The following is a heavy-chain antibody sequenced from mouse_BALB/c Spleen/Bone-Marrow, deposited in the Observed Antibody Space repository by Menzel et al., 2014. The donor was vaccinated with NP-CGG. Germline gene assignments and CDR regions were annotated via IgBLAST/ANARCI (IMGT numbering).Heavy chain of an antibody. V-gene: IGHV3-2*02. CDR3: GRQFAF. J-gene: IGHJ3*01. CDR2: ISYSGST. Sequence: EVHLVESGPGLVKPSQSLSLTCTVTGYSITSDYAWNWIRPFPGPKLEWMGYISYSGSTSYNPSLKSRISITRDTSKNQFFLQLNSVTTEDTATYYCGRQFAFWGQGTLVTVSA. CDR1: GYSITSDYA.